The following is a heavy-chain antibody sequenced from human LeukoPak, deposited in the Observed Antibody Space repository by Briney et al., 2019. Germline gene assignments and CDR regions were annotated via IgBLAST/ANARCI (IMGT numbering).Heavy chain of an antibody. CDR3: ARHYYGSGSYPTFDY. CDR2: IYYSGST. V-gene: IGHV4-59*08. CDR1: GGSISSYY. Sequence: SETLSLTCTVSGGSISSYYWSRIRQPPGKGLEWIGYIYYSGSTNYNPSLKSRVTISIDTSKNQFSLKLSSVTAADTAVYYCARHYYGSGSYPTFDYWGQGTLVTVSS. D-gene: IGHD3-10*01. J-gene: IGHJ4*02.